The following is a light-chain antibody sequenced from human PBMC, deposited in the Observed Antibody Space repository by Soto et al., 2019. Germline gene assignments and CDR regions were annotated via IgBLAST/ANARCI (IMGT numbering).Light chain of an antibody. V-gene: IGKV3-11*01. CDR3: QHGGT. J-gene: IGKJ5*01. CDR1: QSVSNN. CDR2: DAS. Sequence: EIVLTQSPATLSLSPGERATVSCRASQSVSNNLGWCQQKPGQAPRLLIYDASNRATGIPARFSGSGSGTDFTLTISSLEPEDFAVYYCQHGGTFDQGTRLEIK.